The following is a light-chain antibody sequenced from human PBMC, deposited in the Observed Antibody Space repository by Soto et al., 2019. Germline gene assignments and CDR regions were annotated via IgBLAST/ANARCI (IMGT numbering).Light chain of an antibody. J-gene: IGKJ1*01. CDR1: QSVRSY. Sequence: EIVLTQSPATLSLSPGERATLSCRASQSVRSYLAWYQQKPGQAPRLLIYDASNRATGIPARFSGSGSGTDSTLTISSLEPEDFVVYYCQQRANWPPTFGQGTKVEIK. CDR2: DAS. V-gene: IGKV3-11*01. CDR3: QQRANWPPT.